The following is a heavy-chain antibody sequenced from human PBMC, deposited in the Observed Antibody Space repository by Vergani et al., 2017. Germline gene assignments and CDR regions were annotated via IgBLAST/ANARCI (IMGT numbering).Heavy chain of an antibody. D-gene: IGHD5-24*01. J-gene: IGHJ3*02. CDR2: ISTSGNTI. CDR3: ARDHRDYNNYPRTFDI. CDR1: GFTFSDYY. Sequence: QVQLVESGGGLVKPGGSLRLSCAASGFTFSDYYMSWIRQAPGTGLEWVSYISTSGNTIEYADSVKGRFSISRDNATSSLFLQMDSLIAEDTAVYYCARDHRDYNNYPRTFDIGGQGAMVNVSS. V-gene: IGHV3-11*01.